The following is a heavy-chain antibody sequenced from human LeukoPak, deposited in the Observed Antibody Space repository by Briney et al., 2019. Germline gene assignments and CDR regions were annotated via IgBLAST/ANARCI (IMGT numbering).Heavy chain of an antibody. Sequence: PGGSLRLSCAASGFTFSSYGMHWVRQAPGKGLEWVADIWYDGSDKDYADSVKGRFTISRDNSKKTLYLQMNSLRAEDTAVYYCARSSQWLSVYGMDVWGQGTTVTVS. D-gene: IGHD6-19*01. CDR3: ARSSQWLSVYGMDV. J-gene: IGHJ6*02. CDR1: GFTFSSYG. CDR2: IWYDGSDK. V-gene: IGHV3-33*01.